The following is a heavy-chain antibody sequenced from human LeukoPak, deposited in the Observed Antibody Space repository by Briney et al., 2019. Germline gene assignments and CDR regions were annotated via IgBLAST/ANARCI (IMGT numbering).Heavy chain of an antibody. CDR1: GYTFTSYG. D-gene: IGHD2-15*01. Sequence: ASVKVSCKASGYTFTSYGISWVRQAPGQGLEWMGWISAYNGNTNYAQKFQGRVTMTRDMSTSTVYMELSSLRSEDTAVYYCAKSGLNRFDYWGQGTLVTVSS. J-gene: IGHJ4*02. CDR3: AKSGLNRFDY. V-gene: IGHV1-18*01. CDR2: ISAYNGNT.